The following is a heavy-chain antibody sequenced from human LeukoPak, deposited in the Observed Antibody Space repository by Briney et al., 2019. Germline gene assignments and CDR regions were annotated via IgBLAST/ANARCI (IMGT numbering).Heavy chain of an antibody. D-gene: IGHD2-15*01. V-gene: IGHV3-30*04. CDR1: GFTFSSYA. CDR3: ARDRSGGGKDCSGGSCYSRYYYYMDV. J-gene: IGHJ6*03. Sequence: GGSLRLSCAASGFTFSSYAMHWVRQAPGKGLEWVAVISYDGSNKYYADSVKGRFTISRDNSKNTLYLQMNSLRAEDTAVYYCARDRSGGGKDCSGGSCYSRYYYYMDVWGKGTTVTVSS. CDR2: ISYDGSNK.